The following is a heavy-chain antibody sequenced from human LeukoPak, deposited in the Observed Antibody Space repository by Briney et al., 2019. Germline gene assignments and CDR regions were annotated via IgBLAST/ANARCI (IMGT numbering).Heavy chain of an antibody. V-gene: IGHV4-59*01. CDR3: ARVGYYYYYGMDV. CDR2: IYYSGST. J-gene: IGHJ6*02. Sequence: SETLSLTCTVSGGSISSYYWSWIPQPPGKGLEWIGYIYYSGSTNYNPSLKSRVTISVDTSKNQFSLKLSSVTAADTAVYYCARVGYYYYYGMDVWGQGTTVTVSS. CDR1: GGSISSYY.